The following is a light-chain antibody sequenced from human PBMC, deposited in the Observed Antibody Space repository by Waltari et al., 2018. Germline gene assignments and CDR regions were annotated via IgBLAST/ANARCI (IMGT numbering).Light chain of an antibody. CDR3: HSYDSSPFWV. J-gene: IGLJ3*02. CDR1: SASCATDY. Sequence: NFLLTQPPSVSESPGKTVTISCNRSSASCATDYLHGYQQRPGTAPPTVIYEDDQSPSGVPDRFSGSIDSSSNSASLTISGLKTEDEADYYCHSYDSSPFWVFGGGTKLTVL. CDR2: EDD. V-gene: IGLV6-57*03.